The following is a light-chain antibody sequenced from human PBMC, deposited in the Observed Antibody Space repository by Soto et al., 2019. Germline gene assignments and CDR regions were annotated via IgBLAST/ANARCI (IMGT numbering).Light chain of an antibody. V-gene: IGKV3-15*01. CDR1: QSVSSN. Sequence: EIVMTQSPATLSMSPGQRVTLSCRASQSVSSNLAWNQQKPGQAPRLLIYGASTRATGIPDRFSGSGSGTVFTLTISSLQSEDFAVYYCQQYNIWPWTFVQGTKVEIK. CDR2: GAS. CDR3: QQYNIWPWT. J-gene: IGKJ1*01.